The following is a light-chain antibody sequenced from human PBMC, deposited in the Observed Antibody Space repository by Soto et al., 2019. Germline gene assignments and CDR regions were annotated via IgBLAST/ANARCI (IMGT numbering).Light chain of an antibody. CDR2: QVS. Sequence: QSALTQPASVSGSPGQSITISCTGTSSDIGGAHNYVSWYQQHPDKAPKLIIYQVSNRPSRISNRFSGSKSGDTASLTISGLQDEDEADYYCCSYTSRSTLVFGGGTKLTVL. CDR3: CSYTSRSTLV. V-gene: IGLV2-14*01. CDR1: SSDIGGAHNY. J-gene: IGLJ3*02.